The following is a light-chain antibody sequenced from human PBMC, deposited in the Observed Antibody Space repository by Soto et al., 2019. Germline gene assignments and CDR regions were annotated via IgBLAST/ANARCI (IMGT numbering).Light chain of an antibody. CDR3: QQYNSNSVWT. J-gene: IGKJ1*01. Sequence: DLQMTQSPSTLSASVGDRVTITCRASQSISKWLAWYQQKPGKVPNLLISKASTLQSGVPSRFSGSGSGTEFILAISSLQPDDFATYYCQQYNSNSVWTFGQGTKVEIK. V-gene: IGKV1-5*03. CDR2: KAS. CDR1: QSISKW.